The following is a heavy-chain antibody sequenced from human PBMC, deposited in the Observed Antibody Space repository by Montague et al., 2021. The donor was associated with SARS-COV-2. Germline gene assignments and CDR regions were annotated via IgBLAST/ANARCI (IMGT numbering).Heavy chain of an antibody. J-gene: IGHJ4*02. Sequence: FLRLSCAASGFTFSSYAMSWVRQAPGKGLEWVSAISGSGGSTYYADSVKGRFTISRDNSKNTLYLQMNSLRAEDTAVYYCAKASWIQLWFRTPYFDYWGQGTLVTVSS. CDR3: AKASWIQLWFRTPYFDY. CDR2: ISGSGGST. CDR1: GFTFSSYA. V-gene: IGHV3-23*01. D-gene: IGHD5-18*01.